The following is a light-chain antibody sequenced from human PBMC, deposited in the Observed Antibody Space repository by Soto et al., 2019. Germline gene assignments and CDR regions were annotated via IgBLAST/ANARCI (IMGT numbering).Light chain of an antibody. Sequence: VLTQSPANLSLSPGDRATLSCRASQSVSSYLAWYQQKPGQAPRLLIYGASNRATGIPDRFSGSGSGTDFTLTISRLEPEDFAVYYCQQYGSSGTFGQGTKVDIK. V-gene: IGKV3-20*01. J-gene: IGKJ1*01. CDR2: GAS. CDR1: QSVSSY. CDR3: QQYGSSGT.